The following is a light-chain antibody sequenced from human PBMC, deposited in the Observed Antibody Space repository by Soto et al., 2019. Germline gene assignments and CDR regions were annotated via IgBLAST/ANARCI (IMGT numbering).Light chain of an antibody. CDR3: QQYDNLPIT. J-gene: IGKJ5*01. Sequence: DIQMTQSPSSLSASLGERITSTGQASQAITKYLNWYQQIPGKAPKLLIFDASNLETGVPSRFSGSGSGTDFTFTISSLQPEDIATYYCQQYDNLPITFGQGTRLEIK. CDR2: DAS. V-gene: IGKV1-33*01. CDR1: QAITKY.